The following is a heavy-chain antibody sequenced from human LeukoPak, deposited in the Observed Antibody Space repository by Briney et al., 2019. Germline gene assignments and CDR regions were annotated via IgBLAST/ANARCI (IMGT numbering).Heavy chain of an antibody. Sequence: ASVKVSCKASGYTFTSYYMHWVRQAPGQGLEWMGGIIPIFGTANYAQKFQGRVTITTDESTSTAYMELSSLRSEDTAVYYCARDRYPGYYYYYMDVWGKGTTVTVSS. CDR1: GYTFTSYY. CDR2: IIPIFGTA. CDR3: ARDRYPGYYYYYMDV. V-gene: IGHV1-69*05. D-gene: IGHD1-1*01. J-gene: IGHJ6*03.